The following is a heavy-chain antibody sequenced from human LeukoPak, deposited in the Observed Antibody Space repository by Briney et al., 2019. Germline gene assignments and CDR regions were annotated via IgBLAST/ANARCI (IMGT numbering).Heavy chain of an antibody. CDR3: AKSHGSSWYEFDY. CDR1: GFTFSSHS. Sequence: GGSLRLSCAASGFTFSSHSMNWVRQAPGKGLEWLSYISGSGGAIYYADSVKGRFIISRDNAKNSLYLQMNSLRAEDTAVYYCAKSHGSSWYEFDYWGQGTLVTVSS. J-gene: IGHJ4*02. D-gene: IGHD6-13*01. CDR2: ISGSGGAI. V-gene: IGHV3-48*01.